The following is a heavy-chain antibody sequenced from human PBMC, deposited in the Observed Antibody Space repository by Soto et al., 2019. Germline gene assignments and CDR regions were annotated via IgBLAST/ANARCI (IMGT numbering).Heavy chain of an antibody. CDR3: ARQSKRYSYGYELSY. Sequence: GESLKISCKGSGYSFTSYWIGWVRQMPGKGLEWMGIIYPGDSDTRYGPSFQGQVTISADKSISTAYLQWSSLKASDTAMYYCARQSKRYSYGYELSYWGQGTLVTVSS. V-gene: IGHV5-51*01. CDR1: GYSFTSYW. CDR2: IYPGDSDT. J-gene: IGHJ4*02. D-gene: IGHD5-18*01.